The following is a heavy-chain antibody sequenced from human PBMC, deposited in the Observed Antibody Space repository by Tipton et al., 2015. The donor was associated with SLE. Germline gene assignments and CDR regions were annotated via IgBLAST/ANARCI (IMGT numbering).Heavy chain of an antibody. V-gene: IGHV3-23*01. CDR3: ASSGITGTTSGGLDV. Sequence: SLRLSCAASGFTFSNYAITWVRQAPGKGLEWVSGISGSGGSTYFADSVTGRFTISRDNSKNTLYLQMNTLRAEDTALYYCASSGITGTTSGGLDVWGQGTTVTVSS. CDR1: GFTFSNYA. CDR2: ISGSGGST. J-gene: IGHJ6*02. D-gene: IGHD1-7*01.